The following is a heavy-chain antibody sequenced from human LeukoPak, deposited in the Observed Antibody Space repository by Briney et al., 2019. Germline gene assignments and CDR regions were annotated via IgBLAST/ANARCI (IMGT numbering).Heavy chain of an antibody. CDR1: GFTFSSYA. CDR3: ARARSSGWYFFDY. D-gene: IGHD6-19*01. J-gene: IGHJ4*02. V-gene: IGHV3-48*04. Sequence: LPGGSLRLSCAASGFTFSSYAMSWVRQAPGKGLEWVSYITSSGSTIHYADSVKGRFTISRDNAKNSLYLQMNSLRAEDTAVYYCARARSSGWYFFDYWGQGTLVTVSS. CDR2: ITSSGSTI.